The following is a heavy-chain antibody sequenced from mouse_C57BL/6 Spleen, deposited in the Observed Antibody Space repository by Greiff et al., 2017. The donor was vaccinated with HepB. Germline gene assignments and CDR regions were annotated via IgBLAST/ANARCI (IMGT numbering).Heavy chain of an antibody. V-gene: IGHV5-4*03. CDR1: GFTFSSYA. Sequence: EVKVVESGGGLVKPGGSLKLSCAASGFTFSSYAMSWVRQTPEKRLEWVATISDGGSYTYYPDNVKGRFTISRDNAKNNLYLQMSHLKSEDTAMYYCARGGLYGSRYWYFDVWGTGTTVTVSS. CDR3: ARGGLYGSRYWYFDV. D-gene: IGHD1-1*01. CDR2: ISDGGSYT. J-gene: IGHJ1*03.